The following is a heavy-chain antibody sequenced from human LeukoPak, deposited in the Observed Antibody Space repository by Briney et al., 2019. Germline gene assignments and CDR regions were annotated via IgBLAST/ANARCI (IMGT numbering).Heavy chain of an antibody. CDR2: INSDGSGT. Sequence: PGGSLRLSRAASGFTLSSYWIHWVRQAPGKGLVWVSRINSDGSGTTYADSVKGRFTISRDNAKNTLYLQMNSLRAEDTAMYYCARGYSSSSGHGMDVWGQGTTVTVSS. V-gene: IGHV3-74*01. J-gene: IGHJ6*02. CDR3: ARGYSSSSGHGMDV. D-gene: IGHD6-6*01. CDR1: GFTLSSYW.